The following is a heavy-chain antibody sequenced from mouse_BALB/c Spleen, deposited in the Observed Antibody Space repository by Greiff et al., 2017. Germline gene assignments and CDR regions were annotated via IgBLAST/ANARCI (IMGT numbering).Heavy chain of an antibody. V-gene: IGHV1-15*01. CDR2: IDPETGGT. CDR3: TRRVYGNYLAWFAY. J-gene: IGHJ3*01. D-gene: IGHD2-1*01. CDR1: GYTFTDYE. Sequence: QVQLQQSGAELVRTGASVTLSCKASGYTFTDYEMHWVKQTPVHGLEWIGAIDPETGGTAYNQKFKGKATLTADKSSSTAYMELRSLTSEDSAVYYCTRRVYGNYLAWFAYWGQGTLVTVSA.